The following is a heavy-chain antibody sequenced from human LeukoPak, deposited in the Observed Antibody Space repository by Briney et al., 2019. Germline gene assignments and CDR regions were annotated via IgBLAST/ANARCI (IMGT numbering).Heavy chain of an antibody. J-gene: IGHJ5*02. CDR2: NNHSGST. CDR3: ARGENWFDP. Sequence: SETLSLTCAVYGGSFSGYYWSWIRQPPGKGLEWIGENNHSGSTNYNPSLKSRVTISVDTSKNQFSLKLSSVTAADTAVYYCARGENWFDPWGQGTLVTVSS. CDR1: GGSFSGYY. V-gene: IGHV4-34*01.